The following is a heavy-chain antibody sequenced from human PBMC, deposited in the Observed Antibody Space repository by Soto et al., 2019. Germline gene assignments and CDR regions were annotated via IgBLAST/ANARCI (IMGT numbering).Heavy chain of an antibody. Sequence: EVQLVESGGGLVKPGGSLRLSCAASGFTFSSYSFNWVRQAPGKGLEWVSIITPTSTFISYADSVRGRFTISRDNAKNSLYLQMDSLGARDTAVYYCARARGNDWYEDYWGQGTLVTVSS. V-gene: IGHV3-21*06. D-gene: IGHD1-1*01. CDR1: GFTFSSYS. CDR2: ITPTSTFI. J-gene: IGHJ4*02. CDR3: ARARGNDWYEDY.